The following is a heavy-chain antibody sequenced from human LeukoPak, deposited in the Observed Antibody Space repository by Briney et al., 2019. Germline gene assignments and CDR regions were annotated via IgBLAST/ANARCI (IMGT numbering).Heavy chain of an antibody. CDR1: GFTFDDYA. CDR2: ISWNSGSI. J-gene: IGHJ4*02. V-gene: IGHV3-9*03. Sequence: GGSLRLSCAASGFTFDDYAMHWVRQAPGKGLEWVSGISWNSGSIGYADSVKGRFTIPRDNAKNSLYLQMNSLRAEDMALYYCAKADGDPRAGDYYFDYWGQGTLVTVSS. D-gene: IGHD3-16*01. CDR3: AKADGDPRAGDYYFDY.